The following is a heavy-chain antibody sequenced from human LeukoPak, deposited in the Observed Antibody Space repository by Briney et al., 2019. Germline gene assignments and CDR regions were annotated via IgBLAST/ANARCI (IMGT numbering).Heavy chain of an antibody. CDR3: ARARGVGDYDY. V-gene: IGHV4-59*01. J-gene: IGHJ4*02. CDR1: GGSISSYY. Sequence: SETLSLTCTVSGGSISSYYWSCIRQPPGKGLEWIGYIYYSGSTNYNPSLKSRVTISVDTSKNQFSLKLSSVTAADTAVYYCARARGVGDYDYWGQGTLVTVSS. D-gene: IGHD4-17*01. CDR2: IYYSGST.